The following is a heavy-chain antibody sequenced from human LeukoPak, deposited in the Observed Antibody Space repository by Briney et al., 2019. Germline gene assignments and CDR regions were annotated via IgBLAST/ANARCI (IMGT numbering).Heavy chain of an antibody. V-gene: IGHV1-2*02. CDR1: GYTFTGYY. J-gene: IGHJ4*02. CDR2: INPNSGGT. D-gene: IGHD6-19*01. Sequence: ASAKVSCKASGYTFTGYYMHWVRQAPGQGLEWMGWINPNSGGTNYAQKFQGRVTMTRDTSISTAYMELSRLRSDDTAVYYCARGVYIAVATPGGYWGQGTQVTVSS. CDR3: ARGVYIAVATPGGY.